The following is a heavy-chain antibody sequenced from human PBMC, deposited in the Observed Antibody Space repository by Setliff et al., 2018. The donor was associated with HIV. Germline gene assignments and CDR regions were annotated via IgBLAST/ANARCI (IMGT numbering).Heavy chain of an antibody. V-gene: IGHV1-18*01. Sequence: ASVKVSCKASGYRFSSYGITWVRHAPGQGLEWMGWINVHNGDTKFAQRFQDRLTMTTDTSTTTAYMDLRSLRSDDTAVYYCAGRSPKLGSLWYFDLWGRGTLVTVSS. CDR1: GYRFSSYG. D-gene: IGHD1-26*01. CDR3: AGRSPKLGSLWYFDL. J-gene: IGHJ2*01. CDR2: INVHNGDT.